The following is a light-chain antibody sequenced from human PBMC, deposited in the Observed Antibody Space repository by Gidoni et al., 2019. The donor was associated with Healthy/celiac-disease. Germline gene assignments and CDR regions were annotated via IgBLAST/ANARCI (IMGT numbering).Light chain of an antibody. CDR2: KES. Sequence: DIQMTQSPSTLSASVVDRVTITCRASQSSSSWLAWYQQKPGKATKRLIYKESSLESGVPSRFSGSGSGTEFTLTISSLQPDDFATYYCQQYNSSPYTFGQGTKLEIK. J-gene: IGKJ2*01. V-gene: IGKV1-5*03. CDR3: QQYNSSPYT. CDR1: QSSSSW.